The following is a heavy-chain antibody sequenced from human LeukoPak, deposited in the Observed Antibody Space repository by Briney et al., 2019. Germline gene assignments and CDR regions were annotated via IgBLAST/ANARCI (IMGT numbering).Heavy chain of an antibody. CDR2: IYYSGST. CDR1: GGSISSYY. Sequence: SETLSLTCTVSGGSISSYYWSWIRQPPGKGLEWIGYIYYSGSTNYNPSLKSRVTISVDTSKNQFSLKLSSVTAADTAVYYCARGVPHQGLRLGELSLYYFDYWGQGTLVTVSS. D-gene: IGHD3-16*02. J-gene: IGHJ4*02. CDR3: ARGVPHQGLRLGELSLYYFDY. V-gene: IGHV4-59*12.